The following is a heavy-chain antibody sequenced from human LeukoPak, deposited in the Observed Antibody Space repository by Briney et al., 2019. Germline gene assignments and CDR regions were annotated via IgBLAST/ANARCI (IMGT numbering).Heavy chain of an antibody. CDR3: AKNSGDIALREVFDY. J-gene: IGHJ4*02. CDR2: ISDDGSTT. V-gene: IGHV3-23*01. CDR1: GFTFSNYA. D-gene: IGHD1-26*01. Sequence: PAGGSLRLSCAASGFTFSNYAMTWVRQAPGKGLEWVSGISDDGSTTYYADSVKGRFTISRDNSRNTLYLQTSSLRAEDTALYYCAKNSGDIALREVFDYWGQGTLVTVSS.